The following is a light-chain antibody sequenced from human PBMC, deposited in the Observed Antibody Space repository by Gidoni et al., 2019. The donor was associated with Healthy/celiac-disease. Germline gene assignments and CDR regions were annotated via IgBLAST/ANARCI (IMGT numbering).Light chain of an antibody. CDR3: QQSYGTWT. Sequence: DIQMTQSPSSLSASVVDRVTITCRASQSISSYLNWYQQKPGKAPKLLIYAATSLQSGVPSRFSGSGSGTDFTLTISSLQPEGFATYYCQQSYGTWTFGQGTKVEIK. V-gene: IGKV1-39*01. CDR2: AAT. J-gene: IGKJ1*01. CDR1: QSISSY.